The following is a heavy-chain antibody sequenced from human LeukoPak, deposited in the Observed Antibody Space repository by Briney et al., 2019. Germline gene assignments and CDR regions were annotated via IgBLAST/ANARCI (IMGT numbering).Heavy chain of an antibody. V-gene: IGHV3-74*01. CDR2: INSDGSST. Sequence: GGSLRLSCAASGFTFSSYWMHWVRQAPGKGLVWVSRINSDGSSTSYADSVKGRFTISRDNAKNTLYLQMNSLRAEDTAVYYCAREGDCSGGSPCVAFDIWGQGTMVTVSS. D-gene: IGHD2-15*01. CDR3: AREGDCSGGSPCVAFDI. J-gene: IGHJ3*02. CDR1: GFTFSSYW.